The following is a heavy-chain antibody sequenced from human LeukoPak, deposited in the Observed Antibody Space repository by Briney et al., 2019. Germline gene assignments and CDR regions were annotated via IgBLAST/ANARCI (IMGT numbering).Heavy chain of an antibody. D-gene: IGHD1-14*01. V-gene: IGHV1-18*01. CDR2: ISAYDGRT. CDR1: GFAFNKYG. CDR3: ARDPSNNVSRNIYFDY. Sequence: ASVKVSCKASGFAFNKYGFSWVRQAPGQGPEWLGWISAYDGRTNYAQNLQGRLTLTTDTSTTTAYMELRSLTSDDTAVYYCARDPSNNVSRNIYFDYWSQGTLVTVSS. J-gene: IGHJ4*02.